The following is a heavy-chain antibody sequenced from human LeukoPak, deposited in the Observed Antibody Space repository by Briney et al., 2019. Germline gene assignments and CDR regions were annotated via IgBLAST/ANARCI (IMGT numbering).Heavy chain of an antibody. CDR2: ISYDGSNK. Sequence: PGRSLRLSCAASGXTFSSYGMHWVRQAPGKGLEWVGVISYDGSNKYSADSVKGRFTISRDNSKNTLYLQMNSLRPEDTAVYYCAKPSGPHQYYFYYGMDVWGQGTTVTVSS. V-gene: IGHV3-30*18. J-gene: IGHJ6*02. CDR1: GXTFSSYG. CDR3: AKPSGPHQYYFYYGMDV. D-gene: IGHD1-26*01.